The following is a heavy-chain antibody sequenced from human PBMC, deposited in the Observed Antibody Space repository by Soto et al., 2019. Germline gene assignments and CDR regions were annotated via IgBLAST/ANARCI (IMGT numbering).Heavy chain of an antibody. CDR2: IVAGSGNT. V-gene: IGHV1-58*02. CDR1: GFTFSHSA. CDR3: GVAAQPYYFDY. Sequence: ASVKVSCKASGFTFSHSAMQWVRQARGQSLEWIGWIVAGSGNTNYAQKFQERVTISWDMSTNTAYMELSSLRSDDTAVYYCGVAAQPYYFDYWGQGTLVTVSS. J-gene: IGHJ4*02.